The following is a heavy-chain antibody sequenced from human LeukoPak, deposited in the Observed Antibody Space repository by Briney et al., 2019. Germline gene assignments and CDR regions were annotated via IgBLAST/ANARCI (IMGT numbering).Heavy chain of an antibody. Sequence: GGSLRLSCAASGFTFSSYGMDWVRQAPGKGLEWVAVISYDGSNKYYADSVKGRFTISRDNSKNTLYLQMNSLRAEDTAVYYCAKDHSYGVLYYYYGMDVWGQGTTVTVSS. D-gene: IGHD5-18*01. J-gene: IGHJ6*02. CDR1: GFTFSSYG. CDR3: AKDHSYGVLYYYYGMDV. CDR2: ISYDGSNK. V-gene: IGHV3-30*18.